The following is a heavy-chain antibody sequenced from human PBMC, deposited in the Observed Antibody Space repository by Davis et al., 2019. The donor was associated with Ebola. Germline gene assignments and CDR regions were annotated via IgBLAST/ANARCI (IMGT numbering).Heavy chain of an antibody. Sequence: GGSLRLSCSASGFTFSNYGLHWVRQAPGKGLEFVSAINSDGDSTHYADSVKGRFTISRANSKNSIYLQMTSLKVEDTAVYYCVKGWLVHDFWGQGTLVTVSS. J-gene: IGHJ4*02. CDR2: INSDGDST. CDR1: GFTFSNYG. CDR3: VKGWLVHDF. D-gene: IGHD6-6*01. V-gene: IGHV3-64D*08.